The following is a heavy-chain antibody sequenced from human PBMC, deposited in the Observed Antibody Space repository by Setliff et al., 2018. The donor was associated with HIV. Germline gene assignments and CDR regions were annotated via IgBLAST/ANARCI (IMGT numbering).Heavy chain of an antibody. CDR2: IYTSGST. CDR3: ARGPSRPMVYGVPRGAFDI. D-gene: IGHD2-8*01. Sequence: SETLSLTCTVSGDSISSSYYWTWLRQPPGKGLEWIGYIYTSGSTNYNPSLKNRVTTSVDTTKNQLSLNLSSVTAADTAVYYCARGPSRPMVYGVPRGAFDIWGQGTKVT. V-gene: IGHV4-4*08. J-gene: IGHJ3*02. CDR1: GDSISSSYY.